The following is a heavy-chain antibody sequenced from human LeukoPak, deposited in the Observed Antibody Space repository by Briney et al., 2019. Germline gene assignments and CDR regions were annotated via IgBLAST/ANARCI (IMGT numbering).Heavy chain of an antibody. CDR2: IKQDGSEK. D-gene: IGHD3-3*01. CDR3: ARDSPKNTYYDFWSGYYHRYDAFDI. V-gene: IGHV3-7*01. Sequence: GGSLRLSCAASGFTFSSYWMSWVRQAPGKGLEWVANIKQDGSEKYYVDSVKGRFTISRDNAKNSLYLQMNSLRAEDTAVYYCARDSPKNTYYDFWSGYYHRYDAFDIWGQGTMVTVSS. CDR1: GFTFSSYW. J-gene: IGHJ3*02.